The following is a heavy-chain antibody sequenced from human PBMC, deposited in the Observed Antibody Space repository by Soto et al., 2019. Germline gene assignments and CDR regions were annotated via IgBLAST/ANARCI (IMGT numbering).Heavy chain of an antibody. J-gene: IGHJ4*02. CDR1: GFTFSSYA. D-gene: IGHD3-22*01. CDR3: ARGYYYDSSGYSFDY. Sequence: GGSLRLSCAASGFTFSSYAMHWVRQAPGEGLEWVAVISYDGSNKYYADSVKGRFTISRDNSKNTLYLQMNSLRAEDTAVYYCARGYYYDSSGYSFDYWGQGTLVTVSS. CDR2: ISYDGSNK. V-gene: IGHV3-30-3*01.